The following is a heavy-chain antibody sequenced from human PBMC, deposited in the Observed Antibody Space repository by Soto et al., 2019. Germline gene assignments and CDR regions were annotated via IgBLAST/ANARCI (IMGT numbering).Heavy chain of an antibody. CDR1: GFTFSSYA. J-gene: IGHJ4*02. Sequence: GGSLRLSCAASGFTFSSYAMGWVRQGPGKGLEWVAVVSIGGSTHYADSVRGRFTISRDNSKNTLSLQMNSLTAEDTAVYCCAKRRGAGGHFDYWGQGALVTVSS. V-gene: IGHV3-23*01. D-gene: IGHD2-15*01. CDR2: VSIGGST. CDR3: AKRRGAGGHFDY.